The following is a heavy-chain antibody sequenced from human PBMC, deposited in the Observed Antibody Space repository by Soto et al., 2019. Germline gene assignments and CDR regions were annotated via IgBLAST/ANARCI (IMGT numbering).Heavy chain of an antibody. V-gene: IGHV3-23*04. Sequence: EVQLVESGGGLVQPGGSLRLSCTASGFNFNSNVMSWVRQAPGKGLQWLAIIRDDGVTTYYAASVKGRFTISRDNSMNTMYLQMTSLRAEDTAVYYCAKTYVAWANFPFGSWGQGIQVTVSS. CDR2: IRDDGVTT. CDR1: GFNFNSNV. D-gene: IGHD2-21*01. CDR3: AKTYVAWANFPFGS. J-gene: IGHJ4*02.